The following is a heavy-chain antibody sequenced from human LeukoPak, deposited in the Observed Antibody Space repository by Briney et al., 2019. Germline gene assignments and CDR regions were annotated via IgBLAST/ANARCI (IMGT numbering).Heavy chain of an antibody. CDR1: GYTFTSYY. D-gene: IGHD3-22*01. CDR2: INPSGGST. V-gene: IGHV1-46*01. CDR3: ASLHPPIDYYDSSGYGPFRTDALDI. J-gene: IGHJ3*02. Sequence: GASVKVSCKASGYTFTSYYMHWVRQAPGQGLEWMGIINPSGGSTSYAQKFQGRVTMTRDMSTSTVYMELSSLRSEDTAVYYCASLHPPIDYYDSSGYGPFRTDALDIWGQGTMVTVSS.